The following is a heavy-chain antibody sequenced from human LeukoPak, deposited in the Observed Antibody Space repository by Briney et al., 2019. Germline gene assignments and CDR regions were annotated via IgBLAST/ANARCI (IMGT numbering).Heavy chain of an antibody. CDR1: GGTFNSYA. D-gene: IGHD2-15*01. Sequence: ASVKVSCKASGGTFNSYAISWVRQAPGQGLEWMGWISAYNGNTNYAQKLQGRVTMTTDTSTSTAYMELRSLRSDDTAVYYCARSELLDAFDIWGQGTMVTVSS. J-gene: IGHJ3*02. CDR3: ARSELLDAFDI. V-gene: IGHV1-18*01. CDR2: ISAYNGNT.